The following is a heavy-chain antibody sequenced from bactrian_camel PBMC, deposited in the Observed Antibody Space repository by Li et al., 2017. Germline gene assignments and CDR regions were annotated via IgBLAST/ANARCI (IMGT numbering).Heavy chain of an antibody. D-gene: IGHD2*01. Sequence: QLVESGGGLVQPGGSPRLSCAASGFTFRHNNMAWVRQAPGEGLEWVSGISTGSGNTFYADSAKGRFTISRDNAKNTLYLQMNNLKPEDTAIYYCAADTLDTVVFTDGQWTRRYNVWGQGTQVTVS. V-gene: IGHV3S28*01. CDR1: GFTFRHNN. J-gene: IGHJ4*01. CDR3: AADTLDTVVFTDGQWTRRYNV. CDR2: ISTGSGNT.